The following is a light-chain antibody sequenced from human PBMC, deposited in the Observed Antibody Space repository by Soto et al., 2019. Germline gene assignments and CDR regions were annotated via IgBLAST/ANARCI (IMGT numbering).Light chain of an antibody. J-gene: IGKJ5*01. CDR3: QQSFSLIT. Sequence: DIEMTQSPSSLSASVGDRVTITCRASQSVSTYVHWYQQKPGKAPKLIIHSTSNVHSGVPSRFAGSKSGSSFTLTITNLQPEDFAVYYCQQSFSLITFGQGTRLEIK. V-gene: IGKV1-39*01. CDR1: QSVSTY. CDR2: STS.